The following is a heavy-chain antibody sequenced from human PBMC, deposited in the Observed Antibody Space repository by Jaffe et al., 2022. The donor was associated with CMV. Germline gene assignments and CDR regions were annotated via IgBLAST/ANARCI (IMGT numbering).Heavy chain of an antibody. CDR1: GFTFDDYA. CDR2: ISWNSGSI. J-gene: IGHJ4*02. D-gene: IGHD3-22*01. Sequence: EVQLVESGGGLVQPGRSLRLSCAASGFTFDDYAMHWVRQAPGKGLEWVSGISWNSGSIGYADSVKGRFTISRDNAKNSLYLQMNSLRAEDTALYYCATSLDSSGYYYYFDYWGQGTLVTVSS. CDR3: ATSLDSSGYYYYFDY. V-gene: IGHV3-9*01.